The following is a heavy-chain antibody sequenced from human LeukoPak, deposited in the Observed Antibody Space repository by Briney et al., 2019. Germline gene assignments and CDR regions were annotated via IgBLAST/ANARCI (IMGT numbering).Heavy chain of an antibody. V-gene: IGHV1-2*02. J-gene: IGHJ4*02. D-gene: IGHD6-6*01. CDR2: INPNSGGT. CDR1: GYTFTGYY. CDR3: ARFRSSSSRVLDY. Sequence: GASVKVSCKASGYTFTGYYMHWVRQAPGQGLEWMGWINPNSGGTNYAQKFKGRVTMTRDTSISTAYMELSRLRSDDTAVYYCARFRSSSSRVLDYWGQGTLVTVSS.